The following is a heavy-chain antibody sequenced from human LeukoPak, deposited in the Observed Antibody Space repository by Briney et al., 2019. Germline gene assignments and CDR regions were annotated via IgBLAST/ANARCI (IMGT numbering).Heavy chain of an antibody. V-gene: IGHV1-46*01. CDR2: INPSGGST. D-gene: IGHD3-16*01. J-gene: IGHJ4*02. CDR1: GHTFTRHY. Sequence: ASMKVSCKASGHTFTRHYMHWVRQAPGQGLEWMGIINPSGGSTIYAQKFQGRVTMTRDTSTSTVYMELSSLRSEDTAVYYCARVLGGLAFRTFDYWGQGTLVTVSS. CDR3: ARVLGGLAFRTFDY.